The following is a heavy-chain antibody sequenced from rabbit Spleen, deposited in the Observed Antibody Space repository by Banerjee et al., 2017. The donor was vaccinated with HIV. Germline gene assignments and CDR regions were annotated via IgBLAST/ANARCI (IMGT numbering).Heavy chain of an antibody. Sequence: QEQLEESGGGLVKPEGSLTLTCKASGFSFTEKEVMCWVRQAPGKGLEWIGCIFSSSDITWYATWAKGRFTISKTSSTTVTLQMTSLTDADTATYFCARDLVGVIGWNFNLWGPGTLVTVS. V-gene: IGHV1S45*01. CDR3: ARDLVGVIGWNFNL. J-gene: IGHJ4*01. CDR1: GFSFTEKEV. D-gene: IGHD1-1*01. CDR2: IFSSSDIT.